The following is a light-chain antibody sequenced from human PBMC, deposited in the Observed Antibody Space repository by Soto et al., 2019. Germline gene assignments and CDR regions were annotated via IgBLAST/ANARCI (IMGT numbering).Light chain of an antibody. CDR1: QNINNY. J-gene: IGKJ5*01. V-gene: IGKV1-33*01. Sequence: DIQMTQSPSPLSSSVGDTVTISCQASQNINNYLNWYQQKPGRAPELLIYDASNLEAGVPSRFRGSGSGTDFTFTISRLQPEDIATYYCQQYENLPTFGQGTRLEIK. CDR2: DAS. CDR3: QQYENLPT.